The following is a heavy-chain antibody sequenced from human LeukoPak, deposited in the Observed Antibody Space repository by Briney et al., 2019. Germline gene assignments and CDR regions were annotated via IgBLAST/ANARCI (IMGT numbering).Heavy chain of an antibody. CDR1: GYTFTNYY. D-gene: IGHD6-6*01. Sequence: ASVKVSCKASGYTFTNYYIHWVRQAPGQGLEWTGIINPSGGSTSYAQKFQGRVTMTRDTSTSTVYMELSSLRSEDTAVYYCAREGPYSDSSRSRFDYWGQGALVTVSS. J-gene: IGHJ4*02. V-gene: IGHV1-46*01. CDR3: AREGPYSDSSRSRFDY. CDR2: INPSGGST.